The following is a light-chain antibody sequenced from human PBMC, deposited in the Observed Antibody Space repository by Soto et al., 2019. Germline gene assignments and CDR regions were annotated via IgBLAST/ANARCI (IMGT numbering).Light chain of an antibody. V-gene: IGLV2-14*01. CDR1: SSDGDDYKD. CDR2: EVT. CDR3: SSYTSTSTV. J-gene: IGLJ1*01. Sequence: QSALTQPASVSGSPGQSITISCTGISSDGDDYKDVSWYQQHPGKAPKLMIYEVTYRPSGVSTRFSGSKSGNTASLTISGLQAEDEDDYYCSSYTSTSTVFGTGTKLTVL.